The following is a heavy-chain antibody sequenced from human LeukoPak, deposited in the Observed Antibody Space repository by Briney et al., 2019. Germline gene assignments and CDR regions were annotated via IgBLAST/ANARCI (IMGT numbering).Heavy chain of an antibody. J-gene: IGHJ6*02. V-gene: IGHV4-34*01. CDR3: ARGTNYEILTGYYFGYGIRRYYYGMDV. D-gene: IGHD3-9*01. Sequence: SETLSLTCAVYGGSFSGYYWSWICQPPGKGLEWIGEINHSGSTNYNPSLKSRVTISVDTSKNQFSLKLSSVTAADTAVYYCARGTNYEILTGYYFGYGIRRYYYGMDVWGQGTTVTVSS. CDR2: INHSGST. CDR1: GGSFSGYY.